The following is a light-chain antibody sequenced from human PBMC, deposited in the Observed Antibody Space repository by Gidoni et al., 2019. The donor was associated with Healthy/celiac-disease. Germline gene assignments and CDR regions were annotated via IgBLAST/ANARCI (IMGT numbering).Light chain of an antibody. CDR1: QSLDRF. J-gene: IGKJ1*01. CDR3: QQSQGTPWT. CDR2: AAS. Sequence: DVQMTQSPSYLSATVGDRVTITCRASQSLDRFLNWYQQIPGKAPKLLIYAASTLQSGVPSRFSGSGSGTQFTLTITSLHPEDSATYFCQQSQGTPWTFGQGTKVEIK. V-gene: IGKV1-39*01.